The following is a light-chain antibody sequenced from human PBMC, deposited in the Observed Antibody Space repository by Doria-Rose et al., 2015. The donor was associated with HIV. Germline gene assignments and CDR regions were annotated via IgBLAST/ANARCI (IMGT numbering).Light chain of an antibody. CDR1: QGISNL. CDR3: QSYNSAPLT. CDR2: AAS. J-gene: IGKJ4*01. Sequence: VGDRVTITCRASQGISNLLAGYQQKPGRVPKLLIYAASTLQSGVQSRFSGSGSGTDFSLTISTRQPEDVAIYYCQSYNSAPLT. V-gene: IGKV1-27*01.